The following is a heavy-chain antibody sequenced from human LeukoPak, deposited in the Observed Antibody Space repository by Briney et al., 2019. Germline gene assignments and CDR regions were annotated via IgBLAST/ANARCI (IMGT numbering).Heavy chain of an antibody. V-gene: IGHV3-21*01. D-gene: IGHD1-20*01. Sequence: GGSLRLSCAASGFTFSSYSMNWVRQAPGKGLEWVSSISTSSTYIYYADSVKGRFTISRDNAKNSLYPQMNSLRAEDTAVYYCARDPPFIIGTTFFDYWGQGTLVTVSS. CDR3: ARDPPFIIGTTFFDY. CDR1: GFTFSSYS. CDR2: ISTSSTYI. J-gene: IGHJ4*02.